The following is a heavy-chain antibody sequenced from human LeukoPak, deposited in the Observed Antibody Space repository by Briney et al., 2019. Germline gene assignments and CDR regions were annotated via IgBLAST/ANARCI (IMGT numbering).Heavy chain of an antibody. CDR1: GASISSRSYY. D-gene: IGHD4-17*01. Sequence: SETLSLTCTVSGASISSRSYYWGWIRQPPGKGLEWIGSFYYSGSTYYNPSLKSRATIPVDTSKSQFSLKLTSVTAADTAVYYCASRDDYGDPFDPWGQGTLVTVSS. V-gene: IGHV4-39*01. CDR3: ASRDDYGDPFDP. CDR2: FYYSGST. J-gene: IGHJ5*02.